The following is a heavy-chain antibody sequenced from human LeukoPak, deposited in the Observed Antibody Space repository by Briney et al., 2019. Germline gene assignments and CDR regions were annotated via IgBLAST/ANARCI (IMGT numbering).Heavy chain of an antibody. CDR3: AKASYYYDSSGYGY. D-gene: IGHD3-22*01. CDR1: GFTFSIYV. Sequence: GGSLRLSCAASGFTFSIYVMSWVRQAPGKGLEWVSAISGSGGSTYYADSVKGRFTISRDNSKNTLYLQMNSLRAEDTAVYYCAKASYYYDSSGYGYWGQGTLVTVSS. V-gene: IGHV3-23*01. CDR2: ISGSGGST. J-gene: IGHJ4*02.